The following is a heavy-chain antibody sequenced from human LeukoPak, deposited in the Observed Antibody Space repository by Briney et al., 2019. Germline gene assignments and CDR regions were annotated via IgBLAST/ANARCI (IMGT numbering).Heavy chain of an antibody. Sequence: SETLSLTCTVSGGSISSSSYYWGWIRQPPGKRLEWIGSSYYSGSTYYNPSLKSRVTISVDTSKSQFSLRLTSVTAAATAVYYCARHVRFLEWLSSYYFDYWGQGTLVTVSS. D-gene: IGHD3-3*01. V-gene: IGHV4-39*01. CDR2: SYYSGST. CDR1: GGSISSSSYY. CDR3: ARHVRFLEWLSSYYFDY. J-gene: IGHJ4*02.